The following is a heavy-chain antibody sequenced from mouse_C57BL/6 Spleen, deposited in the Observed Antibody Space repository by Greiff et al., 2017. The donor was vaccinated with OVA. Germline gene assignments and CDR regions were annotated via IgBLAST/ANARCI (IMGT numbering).Heavy chain of an antibody. J-gene: IGHJ3*01. CDR3: ARNRYDYDGAWFAY. V-gene: IGHV1-55*01. CDR1: GYTFTSYW. CDR2: IYPGSGST. D-gene: IGHD2-4*01. Sequence: QVQLQQSGAELVKPGASVKMSCKASGYTFTSYWITWVKQRPGQGLEWIGDIYPGSGSTNYNEKFKSKATLTVDTSSSTAYMQLSSLTSEDSAVYYCARNRYDYDGAWFAYWGQGTLVTVSA.